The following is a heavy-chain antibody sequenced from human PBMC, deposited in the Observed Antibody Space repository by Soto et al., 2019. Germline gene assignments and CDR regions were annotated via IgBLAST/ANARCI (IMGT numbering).Heavy chain of an antibody. J-gene: IGHJ4*02. CDR3: ARPLGGYGDYALPLNY. CDR1: GYTFTGYG. Sequence: QVQLVQSGAEVKRPGASVKVSCKASGYTFTGYGIAWVRQAPGQGLEWMGWISAYNGNTLQTQKFQDRLTMTTDTPANTAYMELRSLRSDDTAVYYCARPLGGYGDYALPLNYWGQGTLVSVSS. V-gene: IGHV1-18*04. CDR2: ISAYNGNT. D-gene: IGHD4-17*01.